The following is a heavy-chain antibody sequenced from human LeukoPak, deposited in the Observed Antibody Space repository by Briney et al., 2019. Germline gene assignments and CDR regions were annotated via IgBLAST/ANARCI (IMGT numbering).Heavy chain of an antibody. CDR3: AREHSSSWYPGGNWFDP. Sequence: SETLSLTCAVYGGSFSGYYWSWIRQPPGKGLEWIGEINHSGSTNYNPSLKSRVTISVDTSKNQFSLKLSSVTAADTAVYSCAREHSSSWYPGGNWFDPWGQGTLVTVSS. CDR1: GGSFSGYY. V-gene: IGHV4-34*01. J-gene: IGHJ5*02. CDR2: INHSGST. D-gene: IGHD6-13*01.